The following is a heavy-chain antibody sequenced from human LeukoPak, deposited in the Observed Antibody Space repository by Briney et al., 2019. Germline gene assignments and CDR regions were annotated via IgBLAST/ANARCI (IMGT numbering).Heavy chain of an antibody. D-gene: IGHD2-15*01. J-gene: IGHJ4*02. V-gene: IGHV3-30-3*02. CDR1: GFTFSTYD. CDR3: AKDGTNCSGGSCYNPNDY. Sequence: GGSLRLSCAASGFTFSTYDMHWVRQAPGKGLEWVAIISYDGSNKYYADSVKGRFTISRDNSKNTLYLQMNSLRAEDTAVYYCAKDGTNCSGGSCYNPNDYWGQGTLVTVSS. CDR2: ISYDGSNK.